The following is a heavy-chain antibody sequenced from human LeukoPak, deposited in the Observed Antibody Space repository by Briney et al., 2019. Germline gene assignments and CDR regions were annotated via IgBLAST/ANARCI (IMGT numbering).Heavy chain of an antibody. CDR2: TYYRSKWYN. V-gene: IGHV6-1*01. CDR1: GDTFSSNSAA. CDR3: ARSAGHFDY. Sequence: SQTLSLTCAVSGDTFSSNSAAWNWLRQSPSRGLEWLGSTYYRSKWYNDYTLSVKILITINPDTSTNQFSLQLNSVTPEDMAVYYCARSAGHFDYWGQGTLVTVSS. J-gene: IGHJ4*02.